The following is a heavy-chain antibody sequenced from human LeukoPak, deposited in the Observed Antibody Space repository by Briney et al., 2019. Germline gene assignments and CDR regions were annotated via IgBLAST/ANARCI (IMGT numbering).Heavy chain of an antibody. CDR2: INHSGST. J-gene: IGHJ6*02. D-gene: IGHD3-10*01. V-gene: IGHV4-34*01. Sequence: PSETLSLTCAVYGGSFSGYYWSWIRQPPGKGLEWIGEINHSGSTNYNPSLKSRVTISVDTSKNQFSLKLSSVTAADTAVYYCARGGYYGSGSYSGYYYYGMDVWGQGTTVTVSS. CDR3: ARGGYYGSGSYSGYYYYGMDV. CDR1: GGSFSGYY.